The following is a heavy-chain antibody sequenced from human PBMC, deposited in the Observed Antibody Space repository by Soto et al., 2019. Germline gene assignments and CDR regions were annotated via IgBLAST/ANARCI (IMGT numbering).Heavy chain of an antibody. CDR1: GYTFYSHS. CDR2: INADYGNT. J-gene: IGHJ6*02. V-gene: IGHV1-18*01. D-gene: IGHD5-18*01. CDR3: AWCIQGEYYYGMDV. Sequence: ASVKVSCKASGYTFYSHSISWVRQAPGQGLEWMGRINADYGNTQYAQKFRGRVTMTTDTSTTTVYMELTNLRSDDTAVYYCAWCIQGEYYYGMDVWGQGTTVTVSS.